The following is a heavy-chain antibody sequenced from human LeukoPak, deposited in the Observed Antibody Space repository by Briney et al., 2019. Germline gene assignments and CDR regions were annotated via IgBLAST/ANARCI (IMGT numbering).Heavy chain of an antibody. V-gene: IGHV4-39*01. CDR2: IYYSGST. CDR1: GGSISSSSYY. D-gene: IGHD2-2*01. J-gene: IGHJ4*02. CDR3: ARHRDIVVVPAASPIGY. Sequence: SETLSLTCTVSGGSISSSSYYWGWIRQPPGKGLEWIGSIYYSGSTYYNPSLKSRVTISVNTSKNQFSLKLSSVTAADTAVYYWARHRDIVVVPAASPIGYWGQGTLVTVSS.